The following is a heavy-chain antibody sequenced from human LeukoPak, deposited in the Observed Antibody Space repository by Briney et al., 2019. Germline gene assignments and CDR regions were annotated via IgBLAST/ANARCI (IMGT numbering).Heavy chain of an antibody. D-gene: IGHD3-10*01. V-gene: IGHV1-46*01. CDR2: INPSGGST. Sequence: ASVKVSCKASRYTFTSYYMHWVRQAPGQGLEWMGIINPSGGSTSYAQKFQGRVTMTRDTSISTAYMELSSLISDDTAVYFCARGVGSSWFDPWGQGTLVTVSS. CDR1: RYTFTSYY. J-gene: IGHJ5*02. CDR3: ARGVGSSWFDP.